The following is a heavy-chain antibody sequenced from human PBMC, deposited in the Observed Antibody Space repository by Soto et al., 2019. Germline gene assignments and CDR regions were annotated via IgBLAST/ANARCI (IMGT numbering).Heavy chain of an antibody. J-gene: IGHJ4*02. D-gene: IGHD5-12*01. CDR3: AKGAWLDY. CDR2: VRGRDGST. CDR1: GFTFTTFD. V-gene: IGHV3-23*01. Sequence: EVQLLESGGGLVQPGASLRLSCAASGFTFTTFDMSWARQAPGKGLEWVSVVRGRDGSTSYADSLKGRFTISKDSSKNTLYLQMNSQRAEDTALYYCAKGAWLDYWGQGTLVTVSS.